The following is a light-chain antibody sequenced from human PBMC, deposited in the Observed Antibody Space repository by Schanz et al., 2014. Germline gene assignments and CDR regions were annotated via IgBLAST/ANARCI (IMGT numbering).Light chain of an antibody. Sequence: QSALTQPASVSGSPGQSITISCTGTSSDVGGYNYVSWYQQHPDKAPKLMIYDVSNRPSGVSNRFSGSKSGNTASLTVSGLQAEDEGDYYCSSYAGNNKLLFGGGTKLTVL. CDR2: DVS. CDR1: SSDVGGYNY. J-gene: IGLJ2*01. V-gene: IGLV2-14*01. CDR3: SSYAGNNKLL.